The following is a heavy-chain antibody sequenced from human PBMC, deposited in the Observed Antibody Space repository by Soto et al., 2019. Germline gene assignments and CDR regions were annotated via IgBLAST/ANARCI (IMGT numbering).Heavy chain of an antibody. CDR3: ARLSYYKYGMDV. J-gene: IGHJ6*02. Sequence: GESLKISCKGSGNSFTSHWISWVRQMPGKGLEWMGRIDPSDSYTNYSPSFQGHVTMSVDKSITTAYLQWSSLKASDTAMYYCARLSYYKYGMDVWGQGSTVTVSS. CDR1: GNSFTSHW. CDR2: IDPSDSYT. V-gene: IGHV5-10-1*01.